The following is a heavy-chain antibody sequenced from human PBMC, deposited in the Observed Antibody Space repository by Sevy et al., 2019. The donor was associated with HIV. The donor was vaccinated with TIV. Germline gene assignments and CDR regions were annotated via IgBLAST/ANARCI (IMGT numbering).Heavy chain of an antibody. J-gene: IGHJ4*02. CDR2: IYSGGST. V-gene: IGHV3-53*01. CDR1: GFTVSSNY. Sequence: GGSLRLSCAASGFTVSSNYMSWVRQAPGKGLEWVSVIYSGGSTYYADSVKGRFTISRDNSKNTLYLQMNSLRAEDTAVYYCVRAVNYDILTGYYTSYYFDYWGQGTLVTVSS. CDR3: VRAVNYDILTGYYTSYYFDY. D-gene: IGHD3-9*01.